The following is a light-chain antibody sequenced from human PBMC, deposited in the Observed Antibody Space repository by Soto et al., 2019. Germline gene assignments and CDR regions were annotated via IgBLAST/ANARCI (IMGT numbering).Light chain of an antibody. CDR2: GTS. J-gene: IGKJ5*01. Sequence: DIQMTQSPSFLSASVGDRVTISCRASQAINTYLNWYQQKPGKAPKLLIYGTSDLQNGVPSRFXGGGTGTDFTLTISSLQPEDFATSYCQQSYSTLLITFGQGTRLEV. CDR1: QAINTY. V-gene: IGKV1-39*01. CDR3: QQSYSTLLIT.